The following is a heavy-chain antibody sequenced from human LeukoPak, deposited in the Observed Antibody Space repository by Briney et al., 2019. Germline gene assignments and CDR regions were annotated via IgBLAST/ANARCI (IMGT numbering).Heavy chain of an antibody. Sequence: PGGSLRLSCAASGFTFSDYYMSWIRQAPGKGLECVSITYNDRRTSHADSVKGRFTISRDNSKNSVHLQMNSLRAEDTAVYYCARVWELSFDYWGQGALVTVSS. CDR1: GFTFSDYY. V-gene: IGHV3-53*01. D-gene: IGHD1-26*01. CDR2: TYNDRRT. CDR3: ARVWELSFDY. J-gene: IGHJ4*02.